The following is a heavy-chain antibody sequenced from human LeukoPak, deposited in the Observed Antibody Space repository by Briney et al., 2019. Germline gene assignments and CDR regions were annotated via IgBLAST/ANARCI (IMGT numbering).Heavy chain of an antibody. V-gene: IGHV4-59*01. D-gene: IGHD3-10*01. Sequence: SETQSLTCTVSGGSISSYSWSWIRQPPGKGLEWIGYILYSGSTNYNPSLKSRVTISLDTSKNQFSLKLNSVTAADTAVYYCARAGGIRGSALDLDYWGQGTLVTVSS. CDR2: ILYSGST. CDR1: GGSISSYS. J-gene: IGHJ4*02. CDR3: ARAGGIRGSALDLDY.